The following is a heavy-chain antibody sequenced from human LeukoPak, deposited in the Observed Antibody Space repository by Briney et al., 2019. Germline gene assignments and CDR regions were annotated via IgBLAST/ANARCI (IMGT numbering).Heavy chain of an antibody. J-gene: IGHJ4*02. CDR2: IYSGGST. CDR1: GFTVSSNY. Sequence: GGSLRLSCAASGFTVSSNYMSWVRQAPGKGLEWVSVIYSGGSTYYADSVKGRFTISRDNSKNTLYLQMNSLRAEDTAVYYCARDPNEYCGGDCYSIPQDYWGQGTLVTVSS. D-gene: IGHD2-21*02. CDR3: ARDPNEYCGGDCYSIPQDY. V-gene: IGHV3-66*01.